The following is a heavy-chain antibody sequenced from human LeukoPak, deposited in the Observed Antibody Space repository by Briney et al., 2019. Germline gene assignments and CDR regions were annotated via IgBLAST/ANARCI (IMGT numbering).Heavy chain of an antibody. D-gene: IGHD3-10*01. J-gene: IGHJ4*02. CDR2: ISGSGGST. CDR3: ANLDYYGSGSYYNFDY. V-gene: IGHV3-23*01. Sequence: GGSLRLSCAASGFTFSSYAMSWVRQAPGKGLEWVSAISGSGGSTYYADSVKGRFTISRDNSKNTLYLQMNSLRAEDTPVHYCANLDYYGSGSYYNFDYWGQGTLVTVSS. CDR1: GFTFSSYA.